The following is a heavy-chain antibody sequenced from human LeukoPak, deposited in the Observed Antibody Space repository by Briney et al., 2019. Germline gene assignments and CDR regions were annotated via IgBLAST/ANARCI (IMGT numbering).Heavy chain of an antibody. CDR3: AKAANEKTANVTAARSYWYFDL. J-gene: IGHJ2*01. D-gene: IGHD6-13*01. CDR2: IHYSGRAT. V-gene: IGHV3-23*01. Sequence: GGSLRLSCAASGFIFKDYAMNWVRQAPGKGLQWVSSIHYSGRATYYADSVKGRFTIFRDNSKNTLYPQMNSLRAEDSAVYYCAKAANEKTANVTAARSYWYFDLWGRGTLITVPS. CDR1: GFIFKDYA.